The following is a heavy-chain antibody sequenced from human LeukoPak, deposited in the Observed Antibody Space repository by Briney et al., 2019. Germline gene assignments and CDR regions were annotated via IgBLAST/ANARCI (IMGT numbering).Heavy chain of an antibody. J-gene: IGHJ3*02. CDR2: IYYSGST. CDR1: GGSISSYY. CDR3: ARHGYSGSYSYDAFDI. V-gene: IGHV4-59*08. Sequence: SETLSLTCTVSGGSISSYYWSWIRQPPGKGLEWIRYIYYSGSTNYNPSLKSRVTISVDTSKNQFSLKLSSVTAADTAVYYCARHGYSGSYSYDAFDIWGQGTMVTVSS. D-gene: IGHD1-26*01.